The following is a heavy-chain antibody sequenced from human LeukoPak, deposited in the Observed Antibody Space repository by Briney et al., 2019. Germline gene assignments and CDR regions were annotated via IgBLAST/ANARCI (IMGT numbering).Heavy chain of an antibody. CDR2: IYYSGST. J-gene: IGHJ4*02. CDR1: GGSISSGGYY. D-gene: IGHD3-3*01. V-gene: IGHV4-31*03. Sequence: SETLSLTCTVSGGSISSGGYYWSWIRQHPGKGLEWIGYIYYSGSTYYNPSLKSRVTISVDTSKNQFSLKLSSVTAADTAVFYCARLRYDFWSPDYWGQGTLVTVSS. CDR3: ARLRYDFWSPDY.